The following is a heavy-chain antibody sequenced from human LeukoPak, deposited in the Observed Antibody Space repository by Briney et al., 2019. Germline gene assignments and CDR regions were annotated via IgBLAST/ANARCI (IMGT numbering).Heavy chain of an antibody. CDR1: GYTFTSYY. J-gene: IGHJ4*02. CDR2: IIPIFGTA. CDR3: AGHSEYYYGSGSYYTTFDY. Sequence: SVKVSCKASGYTFTSYYMHWVRQAPGQGLEWMGGIIPIFGTANYAQKFQGRVTITADKSTSTAYMELSSLRSEDTAVYYCAGHSEYYYGSGSYYTTFDYWGQGTLVTVSS. D-gene: IGHD3-10*01. V-gene: IGHV1-69*06.